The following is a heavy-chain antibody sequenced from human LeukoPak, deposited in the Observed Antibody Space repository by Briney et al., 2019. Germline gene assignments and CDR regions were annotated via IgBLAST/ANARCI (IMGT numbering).Heavy chain of an antibody. Sequence: ASVKVSCKASGYTFTSYYVHWVRQAPGQGLEWMGIINPSGSSTSYAQKFQGRITMTSDTPTTTVYMQMRSLRSDDTAVYYCARDRGKREDAIPPWSVPDYWGQGSLVTVSS. CDR2: INPSGSST. J-gene: IGHJ4*02. CDR3: ARDRGKREDAIPPWSVPDY. V-gene: IGHV1-46*01. D-gene: IGHD2-8*01. CDR1: GYTFTSYY.